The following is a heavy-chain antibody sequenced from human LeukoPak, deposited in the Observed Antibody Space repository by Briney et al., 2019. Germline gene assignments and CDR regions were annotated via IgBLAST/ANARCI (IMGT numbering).Heavy chain of an antibody. CDR2: ISGSGRTT. Sequence: GGSLRLSCVASGFTFSSYAMSWVRQAPGKGLECVSVISGSGRTTDYADSVKGRFTISRDNSKDTLYLQMNSLRAEDTAVYYCARATGIAVAFDYWGQGTLVTVSS. CDR3: ARATGIAVAFDY. CDR1: GFTFSSYA. J-gene: IGHJ4*02. V-gene: IGHV3-23*01. D-gene: IGHD6-19*01.